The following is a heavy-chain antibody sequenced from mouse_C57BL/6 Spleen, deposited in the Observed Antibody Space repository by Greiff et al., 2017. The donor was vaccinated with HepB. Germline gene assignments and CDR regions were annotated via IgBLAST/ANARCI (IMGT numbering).Heavy chain of an antibody. CDR1: GYTFTSYW. V-gene: IGHV1-74*01. CDR2: IHPSDSDT. CDR3: AILDLLLLGKNY. D-gene: IGHD1-1*01. J-gene: IGHJ2*01. Sequence: QVQLKQPGAELVKPGASVMVSCKASGYTFTSYWMHWVKQRPGQGLEWIGRIHPSDSDTNYNQKFKGKATLTVDKSSSTAYMQLSSLTSEDSAVYYCAILDLLLLGKNYWGQGTTLTVSS.